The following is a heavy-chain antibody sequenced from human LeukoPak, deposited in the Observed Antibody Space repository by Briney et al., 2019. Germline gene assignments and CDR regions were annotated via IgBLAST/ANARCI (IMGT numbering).Heavy chain of an antibody. CDR3: AKDSGVGMATTFSILDI. CDR2: INPSGGST. Sequence: ASVKVSCKASGYTFTSYYMHWVRQAPGQGLEWMGMINPSGGSTTYAQKFQGRLTMTRDTSTSTVYMELNSLRAEDTAVYYCAKDSGVGMATTFSILDIWGQGTMVTVSS. J-gene: IGHJ3*02. CDR1: GYTFTSYY. V-gene: IGHV1-46*03. D-gene: IGHD5-24*01.